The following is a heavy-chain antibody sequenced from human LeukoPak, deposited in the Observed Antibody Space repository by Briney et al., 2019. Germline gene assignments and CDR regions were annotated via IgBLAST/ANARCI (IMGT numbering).Heavy chain of an antibody. J-gene: IGHJ4*02. D-gene: IGHD3-10*01. CDR3: SVRGVIGTPTDY. Sequence: GGSLRLSCAASGFTVSSNYMSWVRQAPGKGLEWVSVIYSGGSTYYADSVKGRFTISRDNSKNTLYLQMNSLRAEDTAVYYCSVRGVIGTPTDYWGQGTLVTVSS. V-gene: IGHV3-53*01. CDR1: GFTVSSNY. CDR2: IYSGGST.